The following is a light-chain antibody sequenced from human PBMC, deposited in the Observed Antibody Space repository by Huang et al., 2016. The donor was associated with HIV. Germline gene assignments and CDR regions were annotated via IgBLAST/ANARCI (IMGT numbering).Light chain of an antibody. Sequence: DIQMTQSPSSLSASVGDRVTITCRASQSISLYLNWYQQKPGKAPKLLIFRAATLQSGVPSRFSGSGSGTDFTLTINSLQPEDCATYYCQQSDTTPRTFGQGTKVEV. J-gene: IGKJ1*01. CDR2: RAA. V-gene: IGKV1-39*01. CDR3: QQSDTTPRT. CDR1: QSISLY.